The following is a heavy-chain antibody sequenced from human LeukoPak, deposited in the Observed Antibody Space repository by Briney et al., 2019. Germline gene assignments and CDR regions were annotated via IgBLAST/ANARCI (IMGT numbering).Heavy chain of an antibody. CDR1: GFTVSSNY. CDR2: NSGGST. J-gene: IGHJ4*02. D-gene: IGHD3-22*01. Sequence: GSLRLSCAASGFTVSSNYMSWVRQAPGKGLEWVSLNSGGSTLYADSVKGRFTISRDNSRNTLYLQMNSLRAEDTAVYYCAKISGSGYYPDYWGQGTLVTVSS. CDR3: AKISGSGYYPDY. V-gene: IGHV3-53*01.